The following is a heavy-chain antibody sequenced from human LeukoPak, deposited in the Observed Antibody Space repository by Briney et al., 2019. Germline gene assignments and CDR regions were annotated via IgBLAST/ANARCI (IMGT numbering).Heavy chain of an antibody. D-gene: IGHD3-22*01. J-gene: IGHJ4*02. CDR3: ARDFPKYYYDSPGYDY. Sequence: ASVKVSCKASGYTFTNYGISWVRQAPGQGLEWMGWISAYNGKTNYAQKLQGRGTMTTDTSTSTAYLELRSLRSDDTAVYYCARDFPKYYYDSPGYDYWGQGPRVTVSS. V-gene: IGHV1-18*01. CDR1: GYTFTNYG. CDR2: ISAYNGKT.